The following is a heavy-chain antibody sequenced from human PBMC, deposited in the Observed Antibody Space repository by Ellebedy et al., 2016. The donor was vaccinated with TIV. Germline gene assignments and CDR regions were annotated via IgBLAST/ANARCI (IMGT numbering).Heavy chain of an antibody. CDR2: IDHGGST. CDR3: ARNILKFLNAFEI. Sequence: GSLRLSCAVYGGSFSGYSWSWIRQPPGRGLEWIGEIDHGGSTNYNPSLKSRITILVDTSKNHFSLKLTSVTAADTAVYYCARNILKFLNAFEIWGQGTMVTVSS. V-gene: IGHV4-34*01. J-gene: IGHJ3*02. D-gene: IGHD3-3*01. CDR1: GGSFSGYS.